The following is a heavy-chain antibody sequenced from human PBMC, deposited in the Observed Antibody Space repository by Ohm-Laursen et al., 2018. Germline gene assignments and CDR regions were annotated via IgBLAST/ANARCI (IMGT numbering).Heavy chain of an antibody. CDR1: GFTVSNNY. J-gene: IGHJ5*02. D-gene: IGHD3-3*01. CDR2: IDSGGSST. V-gene: IGHV3-74*01. CDR3: AKEGLRFLEWFNNWFDP. Sequence: GSLRLSCAAPGFTVSNNYMSWVRQAPGKGLEWVSRIDSGGSSTSYADSVKGRFTISRDSAKNTLYLQMNSLRAEDTAVYYCAKEGLRFLEWFNNWFDPWGQGTLVTVSS.